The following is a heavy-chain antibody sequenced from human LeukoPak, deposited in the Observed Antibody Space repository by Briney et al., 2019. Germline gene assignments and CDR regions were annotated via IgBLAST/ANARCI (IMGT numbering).Heavy chain of an antibody. D-gene: IGHD2-15*01. CDR2: ISSNGGST. Sequence: PGGSLRLSCSASGFTFSSYAMHWVRQAPGKGLEYVSAISSNGGSTYYADSVKGRFTISRDNAKNSLYLQMNSLRAEDTAVYYCAREGCSGGSCYHNWFDPWGQGTLVTVSS. CDR3: AREGCSGGSCYHNWFDP. J-gene: IGHJ5*02. V-gene: IGHV3-64*04. CDR1: GFTFSSYA.